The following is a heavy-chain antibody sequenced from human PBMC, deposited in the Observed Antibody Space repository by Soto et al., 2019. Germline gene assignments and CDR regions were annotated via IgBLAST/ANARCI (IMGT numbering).Heavy chain of an antibody. CDR2: ISVGGFST. Sequence: GGSMRLSCAASGFTLIDYGMHLVSQDPGKGLVWVSRISVGGFSTFYADSVRGRFTISRDKSENTLYLQMYSLRAEDTAVYYCAKSIFGVVNFFDYWGQGTLVTVSS. D-gene: IGHD3-3*01. J-gene: IGHJ4*02. CDR1: GFTLIDYG. V-gene: IGHV3-23*01. CDR3: AKSIFGVVNFFDY.